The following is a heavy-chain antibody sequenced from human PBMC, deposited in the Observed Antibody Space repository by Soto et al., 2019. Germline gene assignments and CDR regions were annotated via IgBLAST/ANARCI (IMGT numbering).Heavy chain of an antibody. D-gene: IGHD6-13*01. V-gene: IGHV3-48*02. Sequence: GGSLRLSCSASGFTFRSYSMNWVRQAPGKGLEWVSYISISSRTIYYADSVKGRFTISRDDAKNSLYLQMNSLRDEDTSVYYCARDNGIAGSFDPWGQGTLVTVLL. J-gene: IGHJ5*02. CDR2: ISISSRTI. CDR3: ARDNGIAGSFDP. CDR1: GFTFRSYS.